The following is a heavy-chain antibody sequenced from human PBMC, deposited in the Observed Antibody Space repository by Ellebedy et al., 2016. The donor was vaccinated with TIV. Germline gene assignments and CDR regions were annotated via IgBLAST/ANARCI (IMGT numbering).Heavy chain of an antibody. D-gene: IGHD3-10*01. Sequence: SETLSLTCAVYGGSFNNYYWSWIRQPPGKGLEWIGEVLHSGGTNYNSSLKSRVTISADTSKNQFSLNLSSVTAADTAVYYCAALLWFGETHYFDYWGQGILVTVSS. V-gene: IGHV4-34*12. J-gene: IGHJ4*02. CDR2: VLHSGGT. CDR1: GGSFNNYY. CDR3: AALLWFGETHYFDY.